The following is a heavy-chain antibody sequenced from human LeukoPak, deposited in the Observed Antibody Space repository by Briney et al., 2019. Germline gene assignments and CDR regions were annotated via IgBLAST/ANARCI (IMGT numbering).Heavy chain of an antibody. V-gene: IGHV3-53*01. CDR3: ARVPIGYCSGGSCIDY. J-gene: IGHJ4*02. Sequence: GGSLRLSCAASGFTVSSNYMSWVRQAPGKGLEWVSVIYSGGSTYYADSVKGRFTISRDNSKNTLYLQMNSLRAEDTAVYYCARVPIGYCSGGSCIDYWGQGTLVTVSS. CDR1: GFTVSSNY. D-gene: IGHD2-15*01. CDR2: IYSGGST.